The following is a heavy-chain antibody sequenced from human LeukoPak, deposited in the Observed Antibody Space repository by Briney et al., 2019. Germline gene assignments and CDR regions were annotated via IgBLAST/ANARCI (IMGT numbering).Heavy chain of an antibody. D-gene: IGHD3-3*01. J-gene: IGHJ4*02. CDR3: TTEGFEAPFGVVTHPIGFDY. V-gene: IGHV3-15*01. Sequence: GGSLRLSCAASGFTFSNAWMSWVRQAPGKGLEWVGRIKSKTDGGTTDYAAPVKGRFTISRDDSKNTLYLQMNSLKTEDTAVYYCTTEGFEAPFGVVTHPIGFDYWGQGTLVTVSS. CDR2: IKSKTDGGTT. CDR1: GFTFSNAW.